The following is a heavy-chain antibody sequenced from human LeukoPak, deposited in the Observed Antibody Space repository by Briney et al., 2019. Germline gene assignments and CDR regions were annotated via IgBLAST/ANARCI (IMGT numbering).Heavy chain of an antibody. Sequence: KPSQTLSLTCSVSGASIRSDYHFWSWIRQPAGKGLEWIGRFLTSGSTTYNPSLKSRVTISLDTSKNQFSLKLTSVAAADTAVYYCATRTSDSRGFDYWGQGTLVTVSS. CDR2: FLTSGST. D-gene: IGHD1-7*01. CDR1: GASIRSDY. CDR3: ATRTSDSRGFDY. V-gene: IGHV4-61*02. J-gene: IGHJ4*02.